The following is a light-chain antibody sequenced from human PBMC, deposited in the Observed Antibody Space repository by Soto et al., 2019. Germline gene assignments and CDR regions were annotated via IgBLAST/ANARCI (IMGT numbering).Light chain of an antibody. CDR3: QVWDSSSDHVV. V-gene: IGLV3-21*04. J-gene: IGLJ2*01. Sequence: SYELTQPPSVSVAPGKTAMITCGGNNIGSKSVHWYQQKPGQAPVLVISYDSDRPSGIPERFSGSNSGSTATLTISRVEAGDEADYYCQVWDSSSDHVVFGGGTKLTVL. CDR1: NIGSKS. CDR2: YDS.